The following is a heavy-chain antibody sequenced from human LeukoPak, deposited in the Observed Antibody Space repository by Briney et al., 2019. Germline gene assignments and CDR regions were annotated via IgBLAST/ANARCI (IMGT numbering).Heavy chain of an antibody. CDR2: IHNSGST. V-gene: IGHV4-59*12. Sequence: SETLSLTCTVSGGSINTYYWHWIRQPPGKGLEWIGYIHNSGSTHYTFSLKSRVTMSLDTSKNQFSLKLTSVTAADTAVYYCARTDYSNTNWFDPWGQGTLVTVSS. J-gene: IGHJ5*02. D-gene: IGHD4-11*01. CDR1: GGSINTYY. CDR3: ARTDYSNTNWFDP.